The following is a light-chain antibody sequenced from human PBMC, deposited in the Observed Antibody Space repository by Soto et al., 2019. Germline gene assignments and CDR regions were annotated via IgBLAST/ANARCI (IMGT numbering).Light chain of an antibody. V-gene: IGKV1-5*03. CDR1: ESISSW. CDR2: KAS. CDR3: QQYSTKWS. Sequence: DIQMTQSPSTLSASVGDRVTITCRASESISSWLAWFQQKPGRAPKLLIYKASILESGVSSRFSGSESGTEFTLTISSLQPDDFETYFCQQYSTKWSFGQGTKVEIK. J-gene: IGKJ1*01.